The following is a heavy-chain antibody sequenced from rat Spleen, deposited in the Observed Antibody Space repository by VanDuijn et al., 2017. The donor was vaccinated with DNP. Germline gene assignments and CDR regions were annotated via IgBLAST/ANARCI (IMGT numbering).Heavy chain of an antibody. CDR3: ARSDFSDGDFYYGLFDY. CDR1: GFSLTSYS. J-gene: IGHJ2*01. Sequence: QVQLKESGPGLVQPSHTLSLTCTVSGFSLTSYSVAWIRQPPGKSLEWIAAMSNGGNTYYNSVLKSQLSISRDTSKSQVFLQMNSLQTEDTAMYFCARSDFSDGDFYYGLFDYWGQGVMVTVSS. D-gene: IGHD1-12*02. V-gene: IGHV2-6*01. CDR2: MSNGGNT.